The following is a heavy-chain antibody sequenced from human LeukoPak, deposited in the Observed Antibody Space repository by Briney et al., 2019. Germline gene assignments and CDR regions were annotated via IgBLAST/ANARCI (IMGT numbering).Heavy chain of an antibody. J-gene: IGHJ6*02. V-gene: IGHV3-9*01. Sequence: GGSLRLSCAGSGFTFSNYAMSWVRQAPGKGLEWVSGISWNSGSIGYADSVKGRFTISRDNAKNSLYLQMNSLRAGDTALYYCAKDMGIQTYYYYGMDVWGQGTTVTVSS. D-gene: IGHD5-18*01. CDR1: GFTFSNYA. CDR2: ISWNSGSI. CDR3: AKDMGIQTYYYYGMDV.